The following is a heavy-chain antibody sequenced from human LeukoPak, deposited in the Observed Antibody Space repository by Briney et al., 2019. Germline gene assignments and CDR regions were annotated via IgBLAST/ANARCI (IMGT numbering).Heavy chain of an antibody. V-gene: IGHV4-59*12. D-gene: IGHD6-19*01. CDR1: GGSISSDY. Sequence: SETLSLTCTVSGGSISSDYWSWIRQPPGKGLEWIGEIYHSGSTNYNPSLKSRVTISVDKSKNQFSLKLSSVTAADTAVYYCARDLVYSSGWYEVDYWGQGTLVTVSS. J-gene: IGHJ4*02. CDR2: IYHSGST. CDR3: ARDLVYSSGWYEVDY.